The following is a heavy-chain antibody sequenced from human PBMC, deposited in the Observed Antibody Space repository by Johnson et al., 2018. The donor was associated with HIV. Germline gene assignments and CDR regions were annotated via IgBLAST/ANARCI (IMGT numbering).Heavy chain of an antibody. Sequence: VQLVESGGGLVQPGGSLRLSCGASAFTFSSNDMKWVRQAPGKGLEWVSPISGSDHSTYYADSVRGRFTISRDNSKNSLYLQMNSLRAEDTAVYYCARDGTSRGGAFDIWGQGTMVTVSS. CDR2: ISGSDHST. CDR3: ARDGTSRGGAFDI. J-gene: IGHJ3*02. D-gene: IGHD6-13*01. V-gene: IGHV3-23*04. CDR1: AFTFSSND.